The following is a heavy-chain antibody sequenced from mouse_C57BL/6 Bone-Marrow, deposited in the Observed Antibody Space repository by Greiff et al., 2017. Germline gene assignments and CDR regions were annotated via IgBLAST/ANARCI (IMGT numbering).Heavy chain of an antibody. D-gene: IGHD1-1*01. V-gene: IGHV5-12*01. J-gene: IGHJ1*03. CDR1: GFTFSDYY. Sequence: DVMLVESGGGLVQPGGSLKLSCAASGFTFSDYYMYWVRQTPEKRLEWVAYISNGGGSTYYPDTVKGRFTISRDNAKNTLYLQMSRLKSEDTAMYYCARHYYGSSYVPLYWYFDVWGTGTTVTVSS. CDR3: ARHYYGSSYVPLYWYFDV. CDR2: ISNGGGST.